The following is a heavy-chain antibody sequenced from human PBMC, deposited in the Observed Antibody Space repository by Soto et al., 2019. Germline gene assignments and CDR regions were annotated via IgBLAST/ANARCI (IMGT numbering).Heavy chain of an antibody. CDR2: INPNGGST. D-gene: IGHD3-16*01. V-gene: IGHV1-46*03. CDR3: AEGAGARPGGGGTEPLDI. CDR1: GYSFTSQY. Sequence: QVQLVQSGAEVEKPGASVKISCKASGYSFTSQYVHWVRQAPGQGLEWMGIINPNGGSTTYAQKFPGRVTMKKGPSPGTGPMGVSRPASGDHGVYYCAEGAGARPGGGGTEPLDIWGQGTMVTVAS. J-gene: IGHJ3*02.